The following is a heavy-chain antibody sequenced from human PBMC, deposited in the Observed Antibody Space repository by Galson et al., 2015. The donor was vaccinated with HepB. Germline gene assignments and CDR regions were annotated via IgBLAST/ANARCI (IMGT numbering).Heavy chain of an antibody. CDR3: TTDLLGSGWTKGALNP. J-gene: IGHJ5*02. D-gene: IGHD6-19*01. CDR1: GFTFTNAW. V-gene: IGHV3-15*01. Sequence: SLRLSCAASGFTFTNAWMNWVRQAPGKGLEWVGRIKSKIDGGTTDYTAPVKGRFTISRDDSKNTLYLQMNSLKTEDTAVYYCTTDLLGSGWTKGALNPWGQGTLVTVSS. CDR2: IKSKIDGGTT.